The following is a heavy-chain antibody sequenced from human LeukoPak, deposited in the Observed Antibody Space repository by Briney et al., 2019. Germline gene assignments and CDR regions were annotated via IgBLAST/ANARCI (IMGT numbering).Heavy chain of an antibody. D-gene: IGHD6-19*01. V-gene: IGHV3-33*01. J-gene: IGHJ4*02. CDR3: ARDLSGRYAVVDY. CDR2: IWYDGSNK. CDR1: GFTFSSYG. Sequence: GGSLRLSCAASGFTFSSYGMHWVRQAPGKGLEWVAVIWYDGSNKYYADSVKGRFTISRDNSKNTLYLQMNSLRAEDTAVYYCARDLSGRYAVVDYWGQGTLVTVSS.